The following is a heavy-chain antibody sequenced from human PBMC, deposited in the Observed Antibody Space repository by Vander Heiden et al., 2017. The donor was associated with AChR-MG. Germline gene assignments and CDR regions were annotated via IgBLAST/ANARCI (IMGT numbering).Heavy chain of an antibody. Sequence: QVQLVHPGAAVKKPGPSVKVSCTASGYTFTRYGISWVRQAPGQGLEWMGWISAYNGNTNEAQKLQGRVTMTTDTSTSTAYMELRSLRSDDTAVYYCARGDTAMAADAFDIWGQGTMVTVSS. D-gene: IGHD5-18*01. CDR3: ARGDTAMAADAFDI. V-gene: IGHV1-18*01. J-gene: IGHJ3*02. CDR1: GYTFTRYG. CDR2: ISAYNGNT.